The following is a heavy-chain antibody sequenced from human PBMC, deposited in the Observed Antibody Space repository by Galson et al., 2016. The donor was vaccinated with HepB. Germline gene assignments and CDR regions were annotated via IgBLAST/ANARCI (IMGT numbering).Heavy chain of an antibody. Sequence: SLRLSCAASGFTFSTYAMSWVRQAPGKGLEWVSGISWGGDTKFDDSVKARFTISRDNSKTTLYLQMNSLRVEDTAVYYCAKITVQYSYHYWVFDYWRQGTLVTVSS. J-gene: IGHJ4*02. CDR3: AKITVQYSYHYWVFDY. D-gene: IGHD5-18*01. V-gene: IGHV3-23*01. CDR2: ISWGGDT. CDR1: GFTFSTYA.